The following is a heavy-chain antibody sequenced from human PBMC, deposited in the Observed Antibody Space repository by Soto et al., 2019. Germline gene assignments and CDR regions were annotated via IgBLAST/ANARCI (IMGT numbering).Heavy chain of an antibody. CDR2: IYYSGST. CDR1: GGSISSYY. V-gene: IGHV4-59*01. Sequence: NPSETLSLTCTVSGGSISSYYWSWIRQPPGKGLEWIGYIYYSGSTNYNPSLKSRATISVDTSKNQFSLKLSSVTAADTAVYYCASLKRSGYSEWSKPYYFDYWGQGTLVTVSS. CDR3: ASLKRSGYSEWSKPYYFDY. D-gene: IGHD5-18*01. J-gene: IGHJ4*02.